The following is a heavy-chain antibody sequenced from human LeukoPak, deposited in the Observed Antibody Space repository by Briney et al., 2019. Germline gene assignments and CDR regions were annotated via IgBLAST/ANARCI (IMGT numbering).Heavy chain of an antibody. D-gene: IGHD6-19*01. CDR2: INHSGST. CDR1: GGSISSSSYY. J-gene: IGHJ5*02. V-gene: IGHV4-39*07. Sequence: SETLSLTCTVSGGSISSSSYYWSWIRQPPGKGLEWIGEINHSGSTNYNPSLKSRVTISVDTSKNQFSLKLSSVTAADTAVYYCARDLNSSGWSGWFDPWGQGTLVTVSS. CDR3: ARDLNSSGWSGWFDP.